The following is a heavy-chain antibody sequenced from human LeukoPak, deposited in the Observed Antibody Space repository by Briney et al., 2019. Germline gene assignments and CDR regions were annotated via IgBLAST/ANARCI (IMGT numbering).Heavy chain of an antibody. CDR2: INPNSGGT. CDR1: GYTFTGYY. V-gene: IGHV1-2*02. D-gene: IGHD3-22*01. CDR3: AREFNYDSSGYYYLVFDY. Sequence: ASVKVSCKASGYTFTGYYMHWVRQAPGQGLEWMGWINPNSGGTNYAQKFQGRVTMTRDTSISTAYMELSRLRSDDTAVYYCAREFNYDSSGYYYLVFDYWGQGTLVTVSS. J-gene: IGHJ4*02.